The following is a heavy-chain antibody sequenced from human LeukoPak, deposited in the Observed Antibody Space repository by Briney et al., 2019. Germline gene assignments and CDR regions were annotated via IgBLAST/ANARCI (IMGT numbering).Heavy chain of an antibody. V-gene: IGHV3-48*01. CDR1: GFTFSSYT. CDR2: ISSTSSAV. D-gene: IGHD2-8*01. J-gene: IGHJ4*02. CDR3: TRGDHGDY. Sequence: GGSLRLSCAASGFTFSSYTMNWVRQAPGKGLEWVSYISSTSSAVYYADSVKGRFTISRDNAKNSLYLQMNSLRAEDTAVYYCTRGDHGDYWGQGTLVTVSS.